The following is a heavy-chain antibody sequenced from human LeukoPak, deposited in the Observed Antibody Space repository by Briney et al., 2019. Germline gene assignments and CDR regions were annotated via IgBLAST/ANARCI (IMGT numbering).Heavy chain of an antibody. CDR3: ARAPFEGDTAMVWPPGYMDV. Sequence: ASVKVSCKASGYTFTSYGISWVRQAPGQGLEWMGWISAYNGNTNYAQKLQGRVTMTTDTSTSTAYMELRSLRSDDTAVYYCARAPFEGDTAMVWPPGYMDVWGKGTTVTVSS. CDR2: ISAYNGNT. J-gene: IGHJ6*03. V-gene: IGHV1-18*01. D-gene: IGHD5-18*01. CDR1: GYTFTSYG.